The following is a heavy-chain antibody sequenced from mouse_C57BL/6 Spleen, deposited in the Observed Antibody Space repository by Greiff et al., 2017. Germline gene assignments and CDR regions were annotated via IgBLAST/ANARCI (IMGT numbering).Heavy chain of an antibody. CDR1: GYTFTSYW. D-gene: IGHD1-1*01. CDR3: AIGITTVVASYYYAMDY. V-gene: IGHV1-74*01. Sequence: QVQLQQPGAELVKPGASVKVSCKASGYTFTSYWMHWVKQRPGQGLEWIGRIHPSDSDTNYTQKFKGQATLTVDKSSSTAYMQLSSLTSEDSAVXYCAIGITTVVASYYYAMDYWGQGTSVTVSS. CDR2: IHPSDSDT. J-gene: IGHJ4*01.